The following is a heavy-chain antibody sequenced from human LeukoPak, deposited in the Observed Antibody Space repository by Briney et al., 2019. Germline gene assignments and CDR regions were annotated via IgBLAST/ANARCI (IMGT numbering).Heavy chain of an antibody. CDR2: ISHDGRSK. CDR3: ARGYYHTSGYHFDY. J-gene: IGHJ4*02. CDR1: GFTLSSFG. D-gene: IGHD3-22*01. V-gene: IGHV3-30*04. Sequence: GGSLRLSCAASGFTLSSFGMHWVRQAPGKGLEWVAFISHDGRSKDYADPVKGRFTISRGNSKGALSLQMNSLTTEDTALYHCARGYYHTSGYHFDYWGQGTLVTVPS.